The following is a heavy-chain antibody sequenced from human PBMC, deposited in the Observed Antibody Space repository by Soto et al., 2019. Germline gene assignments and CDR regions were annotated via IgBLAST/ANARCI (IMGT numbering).Heavy chain of an antibody. CDR2: IYYSGST. CDR3: ASQATTVVTPDWYYFDY. CDR1: GGSISSSSYY. Sequence: PSETLSLTCTVSGGSISSSSYYWGWIRQPPGKGLEWIGSIYYSGSTYYNPSLKSRVTISVDTSKNQFSLKLSSVTAADTAVYYCASQATTVVTPDWYYFDYWGQGTLVTVSS. D-gene: IGHD4-17*01. V-gene: IGHV4-39*01. J-gene: IGHJ4*02.